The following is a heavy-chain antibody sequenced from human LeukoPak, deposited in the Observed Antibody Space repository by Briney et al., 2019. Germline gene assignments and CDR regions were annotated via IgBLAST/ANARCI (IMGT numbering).Heavy chain of an antibody. J-gene: IGHJ4*02. V-gene: IGHV3-53*01. Sequence: PGGSLRLSCAVSGFPVSSNHMGWGRQAPGKGLEWVSVIFGGGKTSYAGSVQGRVTLSRDNSKNTLYLQMIRLRVEDTAVYYCAAWRGSSWFDYWGQGTLVTVSS. D-gene: IGHD6-13*01. CDR3: AAWRGSSWFDY. CDR1: GFPVSSNH. CDR2: IFGGGKT.